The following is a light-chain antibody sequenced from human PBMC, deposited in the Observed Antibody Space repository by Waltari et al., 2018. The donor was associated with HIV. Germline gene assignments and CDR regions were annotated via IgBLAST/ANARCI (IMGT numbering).Light chain of an antibody. CDR2: EDT. J-gene: IGLJ2*01. CDR3: YSTDSTGTHRI. CDR1: VLSKKY. Sequence: SHELTQPPSVSVSPGQTARITCSGDVLSKKYTFWYQQKSGRAPVLVIYEDTKRPSGIPERFSGSSSGTVATLTISGARVEDEGDFYCYSTDSTGTHRIFGGGTKLTVL. V-gene: IGLV3-10*01.